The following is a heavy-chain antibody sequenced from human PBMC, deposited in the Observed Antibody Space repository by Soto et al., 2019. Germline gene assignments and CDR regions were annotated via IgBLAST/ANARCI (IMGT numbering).Heavy chain of an antibody. CDR2: MNPSGST. CDR3: ARPLRYFDSDAFDI. D-gene: IGHD3-9*01. Sequence: GASVKVSCKASGYTFTSYYMHWVQQAPGQGLEWRGIMNPSGSTSYAQKFQGRVTITRDTSASTAYMELSSLRSEDTAVYYCARPLRYFDSDAFDIWGQGTMVTVSS. J-gene: IGHJ3*02. CDR1: GYTFTSYY. V-gene: IGHV1-46*01.